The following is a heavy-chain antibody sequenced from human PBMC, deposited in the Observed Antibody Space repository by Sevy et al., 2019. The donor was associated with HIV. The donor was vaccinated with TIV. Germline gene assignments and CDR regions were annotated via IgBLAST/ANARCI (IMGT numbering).Heavy chain of an antibody. V-gene: IGHV3-23*01. J-gene: IGHJ4*02. CDR2: ISNSGANT. CDR3: AKERTLLSDWYGEFDY. CDR1: GFTFTNYG. Sequence: GGSLRLSCAASGFTFTNYGMYWVRQAPGKGLEWVSGISNSGANTYYADSVRGRFTVSRDNSKNTVYLQLNSLRAEDTAIYYCAKERTLLSDWYGEFDYWGQGTLVTVSS. D-gene: IGHD6-19*01.